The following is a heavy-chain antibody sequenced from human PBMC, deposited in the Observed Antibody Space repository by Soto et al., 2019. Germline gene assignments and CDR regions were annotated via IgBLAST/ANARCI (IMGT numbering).Heavy chain of an antibody. Sequence: ASVKVSCKASGYTFTSFGISWVRQAPGQGLEWMGWISAYNGNTNYAQKLQGRVTMTTDTSTSTAYMGLRSLRSDDTAVYYCARDSGSDHILGGFDYWGQGTLVTVSS. V-gene: IGHV1-18*04. D-gene: IGHD1-26*01. CDR3: ARDSGSDHILGGFDY. CDR2: ISAYNGNT. CDR1: GYTFTSFG. J-gene: IGHJ4*02.